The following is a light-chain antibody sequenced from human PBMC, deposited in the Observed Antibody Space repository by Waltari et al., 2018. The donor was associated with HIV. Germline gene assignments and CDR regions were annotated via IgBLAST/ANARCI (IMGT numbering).Light chain of an antibody. J-gene: IGLJ2*01. CDR3: QSFDSSLSNLVV. V-gene: IGLV1-40*01. CDR2: GDT. Sequence: QAVLTQPPSVSGAPGQRVTISCTWSSSNIGAGHDVHWYQQLPGTAPKLLIYGDTHRPSGVPDRFSGSKSGTSASLAIAGLQTEDEAVFYCQSFDSSLSNLVVFGGGTKVTVL. CDR1: SSNIGAGHD.